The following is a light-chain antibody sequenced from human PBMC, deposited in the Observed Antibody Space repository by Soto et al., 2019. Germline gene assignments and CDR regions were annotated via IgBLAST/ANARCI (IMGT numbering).Light chain of an antibody. J-gene: IGKJ3*01. CDR1: QSVSSNY. CDR3: QQYGRSPRFT. CDR2: GAT. V-gene: IGKV3-20*01. Sequence: EIVLTQSPGTLSLSPGERATLSCRASQSVSSNYLAWYQQKPGQAPRLLIYGATSRATGIPDRFSGSVSGTDFTLTISRLEPEDFAVYDCQQYGRSPRFTFGPGTKVDI.